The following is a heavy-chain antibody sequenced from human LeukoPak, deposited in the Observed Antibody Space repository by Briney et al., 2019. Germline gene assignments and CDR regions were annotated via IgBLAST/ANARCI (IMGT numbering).Heavy chain of an antibody. D-gene: IGHD3-16*02. Sequence: GGSLRLSCAASGFTVSSNYMSWVRQAPGKGLEWVSVIYSGGSTYYADSVKGRFTISRDNSKNTLYLQMNSLRAEDTAVYYCAKDPAGIVWFDPWGQGTLVTVSS. CDR2: IYSGGST. J-gene: IGHJ5*02. V-gene: IGHV3-53*01. CDR1: GFTVSSNY. CDR3: AKDPAGIVWFDP.